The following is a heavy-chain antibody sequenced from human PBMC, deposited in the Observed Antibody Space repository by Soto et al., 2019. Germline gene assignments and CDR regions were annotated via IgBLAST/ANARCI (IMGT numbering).Heavy chain of an antibody. CDR3: TRGPRVSSTGTGAH. CDR1: GFTFSAYW. Sequence: GGSLRLSCEVSGFTFSAYWMHWARQVPGKGLIWVSRISDDGSTTTYADSVKGRFTISRDNAKNTLYLQMNSLRADDTGLYYCTRGPRVSSTGTGAHWGQGTLVTVSS. V-gene: IGHV3-74*01. CDR2: ISDDGSTT. D-gene: IGHD1-1*01. J-gene: IGHJ4*02.